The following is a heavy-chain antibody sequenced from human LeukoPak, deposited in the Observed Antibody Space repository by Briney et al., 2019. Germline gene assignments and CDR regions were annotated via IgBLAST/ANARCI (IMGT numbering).Heavy chain of an antibody. CDR2: IYHSGST. J-gene: IGHJ4*02. V-gene: IGHV4-39*07. CDR3: ASGSYLYYFDY. CDR1: GGSISSSSYY. D-gene: IGHD1-26*01. Sequence: SETLSLTCTVSGGSISSSSYYWGWIRQPPGKGLEWIGSIYHSGSTYYNPSLKSRVTISVDTSKNQFSLKLSSVTAADTAVYYCASGSYLYYFDYWGQGTLVTVSS.